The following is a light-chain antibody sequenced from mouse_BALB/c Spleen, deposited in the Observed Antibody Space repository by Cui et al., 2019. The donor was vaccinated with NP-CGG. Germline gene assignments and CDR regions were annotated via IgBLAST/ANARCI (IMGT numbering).Light chain of an antibody. CDR1: TGAVTTNKF. CDR2: GTN. V-gene: IGLV1*01. CDR3: ALWYNNHWV. J-gene: IGLJ1*01. Sequence: QAVLTPESPLTTSPGETVTLTCRSSTGAVTTNKFANWVQEKPDHLFTGLIGGTNNRVPGVPARFSGSLIGDKAALTVTGAQTEDEAIYFCALWYNNHWVFGGGTKLTVL.